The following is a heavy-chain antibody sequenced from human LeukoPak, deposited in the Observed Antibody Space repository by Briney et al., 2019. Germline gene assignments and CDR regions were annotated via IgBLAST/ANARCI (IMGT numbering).Heavy chain of an antibody. J-gene: IGHJ3*02. V-gene: IGHV3-11*01. CDR2: ISRSGGTL. CDR3: AREVTGIDAFDI. D-gene: IGHD1-14*01. Sequence: GGSLRLSCAASGFTFSGYAMSWVRQALGKGLGWGSYISRSGGTLYYADCLRGGFTFSGGTATNSRYLQMNSLRAEDTAVYYCAREVTGIDAFDIWGQGTMVTVSS. CDR1: GFTFSGYA.